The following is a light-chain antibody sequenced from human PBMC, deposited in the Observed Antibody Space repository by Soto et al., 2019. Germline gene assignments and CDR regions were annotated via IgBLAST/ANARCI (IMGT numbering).Light chain of an antibody. CDR3: QQSYSTPRYT. CDR1: QSINNY. CDR2: AAS. V-gene: IGKV1-39*01. Sequence: DIQMTQSPSSLSASVGDRVTITCRASQSINNYLNWYQQKPGKAPSLLIYAASSLQSGVPSRFSGSGSGTDFTLTICSLQPEDVATYYCQQSYSTPRYTFGQGTKLEIK. J-gene: IGKJ2*01.